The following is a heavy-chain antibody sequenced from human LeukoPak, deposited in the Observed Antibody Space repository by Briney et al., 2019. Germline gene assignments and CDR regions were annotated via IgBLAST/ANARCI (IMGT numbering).Heavy chain of an antibody. CDR2: INAYNGNT. Sequence: ASVKVSCKASGYTFTSYGISWVRQAPGQGLEWMGWINAYNGNTNYAQKLQGRVTMTTDTSTSTAYMELRSQRSDDTAVYYCARDGVGATTWYAAFDIWGQGTMVTVSS. V-gene: IGHV1-18*01. CDR3: ARDGVGATTWYAAFDI. J-gene: IGHJ3*02. CDR1: GYTFTSYG. D-gene: IGHD1-26*01.